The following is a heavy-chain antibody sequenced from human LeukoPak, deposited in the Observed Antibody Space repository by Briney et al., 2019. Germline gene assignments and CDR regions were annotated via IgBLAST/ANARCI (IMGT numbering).Heavy chain of an antibody. Sequence: ASVKVSCKASGYTFTSYGISWVRQAPGQGLEWMGWISAYNGNTNYAQKLQGRVTMTTDTSPSTAYMELRSLRSDDTAVYYCARSYYDILTGYFQHWGQGTLVTVSS. CDR3: ARSYYDILTGYFQH. V-gene: IGHV1-18*01. D-gene: IGHD3-9*01. J-gene: IGHJ1*01. CDR1: GYTFTSYG. CDR2: ISAYNGNT.